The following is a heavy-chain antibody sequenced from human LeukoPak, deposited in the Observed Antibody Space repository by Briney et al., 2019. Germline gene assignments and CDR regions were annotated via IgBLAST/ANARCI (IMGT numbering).Heavy chain of an antibody. CDR2: ISGSGGST. J-gene: IGHJ4*02. CDR1: GFTFSSYA. D-gene: IGHD1-26*01. Sequence: GGSLILSCAASGFTFSSYAMSWVRQAPGKGLEWVSAISGSGGSTYYADSVKGRFTISRDNSKNTLYLQMNSLRAEDTAVYYCAKDSVVSGSYWCFDYWGQGTLVTVSS. V-gene: IGHV3-23*01. CDR3: AKDSVVSGSYWCFDY.